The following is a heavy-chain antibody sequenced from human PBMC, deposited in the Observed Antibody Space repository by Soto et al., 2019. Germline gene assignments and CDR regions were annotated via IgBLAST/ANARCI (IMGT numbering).Heavy chain of an antibody. V-gene: IGHV3-23*01. CDR2: ISGSGGST. CDR1: GFTFSSYS. Sequence: GGSLILSCAASGFTFSSYSMSWVRQAPGKGLEWVSAISGSGGSTYYADSVKGRFTISRDNSKNTLYLQMNSLRAEDTAVYYCAKDQRRYYGSGSYYIFDYWGQGTLVTVSS. J-gene: IGHJ4*02. CDR3: AKDQRRYYGSGSYYIFDY. D-gene: IGHD3-10*01.